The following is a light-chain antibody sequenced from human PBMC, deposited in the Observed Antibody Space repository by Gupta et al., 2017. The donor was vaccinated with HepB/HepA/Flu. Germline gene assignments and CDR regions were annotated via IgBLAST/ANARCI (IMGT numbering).Light chain of an antibody. Sequence: EIVMTQSPATLSVSPGESATLSCRASQGISSNLAWYQHKPGQAPRLLIYGASTRATGIPARFSGSGSGTEFTLTISSLQSEDFAVYYCHQYSSWWTFGQGTKVEIK. J-gene: IGKJ1*01. V-gene: IGKV3-15*01. CDR1: QGISSN. CDR2: GAS. CDR3: HQYSSWWT.